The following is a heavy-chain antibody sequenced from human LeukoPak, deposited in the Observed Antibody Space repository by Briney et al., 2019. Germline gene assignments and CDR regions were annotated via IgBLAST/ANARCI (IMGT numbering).Heavy chain of an antibody. D-gene: IGHD3-3*01. J-gene: IGHJ6*03. Sequence: SETLSLTCAVYGGSFSGYYWSWLRQPPGKGLEWIGEINHSGSTNYNPSLKSRVTISVDTSKNQFSLKLSSVTAADTAVYYCATRSGYYTSGYYYMDVWGKGTTVTVSS. CDR3: ATRSGYYTSGYYYMDV. V-gene: IGHV4-34*01. CDR1: GGSFSGYY. CDR2: INHSGST.